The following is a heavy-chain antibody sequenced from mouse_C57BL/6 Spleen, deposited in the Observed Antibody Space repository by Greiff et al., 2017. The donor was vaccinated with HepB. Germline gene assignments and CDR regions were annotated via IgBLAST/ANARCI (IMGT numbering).Heavy chain of an antibody. CDR1: GFTFSSYA. Sequence: EVQRVESGGGLVKPGGSLKLSCAASGFTFSSYAMSWVRQTPEKRLEWVATISDGGSYTYYPDNVKGRFTISRDNAKNNLYLQMSHLKSEDTAMYYCARDSPYGNYGYWYFDVWGTGTTVTVSS. CDR3: ARDSPYGNYGYWYFDV. J-gene: IGHJ1*03. V-gene: IGHV5-4*01. D-gene: IGHD2-1*01. CDR2: ISDGGSYT.